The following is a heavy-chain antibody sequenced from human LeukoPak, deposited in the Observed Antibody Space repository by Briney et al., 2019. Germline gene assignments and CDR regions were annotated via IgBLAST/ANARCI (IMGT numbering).Heavy chain of an antibody. CDR1: GGSISSYY. CDR2: IYYSGST. V-gene: IGHV4-59*01. CDR3: ASRIGYSSGWYGAGY. Sequence: PSETLSLTCTVSGGSISSYYWSWIRQPPGKGLEWIGYIYYSGSTNYNPSLKSRVTISVDTSKNQFSLKLSSVTAADTAVYYCASRIGYSSGWYGAGYWGQGTLVTVSS. D-gene: IGHD6-19*01. J-gene: IGHJ4*02.